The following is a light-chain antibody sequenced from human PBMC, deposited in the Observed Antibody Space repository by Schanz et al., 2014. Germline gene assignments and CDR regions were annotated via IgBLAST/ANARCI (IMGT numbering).Light chain of an antibody. Sequence: EIVLTQSPGTLSLSPGERATLSCRASQTVSSDYLAWYQHKPGQAPRLVIYGASNRATGIPDRFSGSGSGTDLTLTISSLQSEDFAVYYCQQYDNWPPWTFGQGTKVEIK. CDR2: GAS. CDR1: QTVSSDY. J-gene: IGKJ1*01. V-gene: IGKV3-20*01. CDR3: QQYDNWPPWT.